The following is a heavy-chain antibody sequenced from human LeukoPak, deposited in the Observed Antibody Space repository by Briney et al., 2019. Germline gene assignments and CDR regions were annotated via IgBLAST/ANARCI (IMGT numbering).Heavy chain of an antibody. V-gene: IGHV3-30-3*01. CDR3: VAARPALFDY. D-gene: IGHD6-6*01. CDR1: GFTFSGYA. CDR2: ISYDGGTK. Sequence: GGSLRLSCAASGFTFSGYAMHWVRQAPGKGLEWVAVISYDGGTKYYADSVKGRFTISRHNSKNTLYLQMNSLRAEDTAVCYGVAARPALFDYWGQGTLVTVSS. J-gene: IGHJ4*02.